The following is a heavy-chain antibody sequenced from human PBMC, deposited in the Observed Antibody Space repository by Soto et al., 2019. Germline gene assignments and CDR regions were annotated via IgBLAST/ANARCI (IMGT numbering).Heavy chain of an antibody. V-gene: IGHV1-69*02. Sequence: QVQLVQSGAEVKKPGSSVKVSCKASGGTFSSYTISWVRQAPGQGLEWMGRIIPILGIANYAQKFQGRVTITADKSTSTAYMEMSSLRSEDTAVYYCERVSRDYYYYYMDVWGKGTTVTVSS. CDR2: IIPILGIA. CDR3: ERVSRDYYYYYMDV. CDR1: GGTFSSYT. J-gene: IGHJ6*03.